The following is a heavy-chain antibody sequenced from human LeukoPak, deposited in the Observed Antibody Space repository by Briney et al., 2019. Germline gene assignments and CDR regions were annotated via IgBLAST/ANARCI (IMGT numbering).Heavy chain of an antibody. J-gene: IGHJ4*02. CDR3: ASYMSGTPFDY. CDR2: INPNSGGT. D-gene: IGHD1/OR15-1a*01. CDR1: GYTFTGYY. Sequence: ASVKVSCKASGYTFTGYYMHWVRQAPGQGLEWMGWINPNSGGTKYAEKFQGRVTMTRDTSISTAYMELSRLRSDDTAVYYCASYMSGTPFDYWGQGTLVTVSS. V-gene: IGHV1-2*02.